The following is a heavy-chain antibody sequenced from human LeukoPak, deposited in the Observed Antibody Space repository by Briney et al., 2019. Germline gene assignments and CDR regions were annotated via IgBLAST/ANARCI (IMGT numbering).Heavy chain of an antibody. CDR1: GFTFSFNS. CDR2: IKRDGSGT. V-gene: IGHV3-74*01. CDR3: ARSNGFGMDV. J-gene: IGHJ6*02. D-gene: IGHD2-8*01. Sequence: GGSLRLSCAASGFTFSFNSMHWVRQGPGKGLVWVSRIKRDGSGTTYADSVKGRVTISRDNAKNTLYLQMNSLRAEDTTVYYCARSNGFGMDVWGQGTTVTVSS.